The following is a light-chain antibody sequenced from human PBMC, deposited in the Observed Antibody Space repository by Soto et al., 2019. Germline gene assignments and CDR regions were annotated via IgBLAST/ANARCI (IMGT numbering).Light chain of an antibody. V-gene: IGKV1-9*01. CDR2: SAS. J-gene: IGKJ1*01. CDR3: QQLNSYPWT. CDR1: QGISSY. Sequence: DIQLTQSPSFLSASVGDRVTITCRASQGISSYLAWYQQKPGKAPNLLIYSASTLQSGVPSRFSGSGSGTDFTLTISSLQPEDFATYYCQQLNSYPWTFGQGTKVEIK.